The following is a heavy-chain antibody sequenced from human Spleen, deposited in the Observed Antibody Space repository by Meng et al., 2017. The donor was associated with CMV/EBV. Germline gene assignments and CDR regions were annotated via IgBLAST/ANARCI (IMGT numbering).Heavy chain of an antibody. CDR3: ARLITSGP. CDR2: IIPVLGKT. V-gene: IGHV1-69*04. Sequence: VKVSCKASGGTFSSYAISWVRQDAGQGLEWMGRIIPVLGKTNYAQHFQGRVTITADKSTSTAYMELSSLRSEDTAVYYCARLITSGPWGQGSLVTVSS. CDR1: GGTFSSYA. J-gene: IGHJ5*02. D-gene: IGHD5-24*01.